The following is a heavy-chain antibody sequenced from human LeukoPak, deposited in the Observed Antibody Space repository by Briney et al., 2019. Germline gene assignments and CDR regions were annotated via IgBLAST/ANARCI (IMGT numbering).Heavy chain of an antibody. CDR2: INHSGST. D-gene: IGHD3-22*01. CDR3: ARDDSSGYYVDY. J-gene: IGHJ4*02. CDR1: GGSFSGYY. V-gene: IGHV4-34*01. Sequence: SETLSLTCAVYGGSFSGYYWSWIRQPPGKGLEWMGEINHSGSTDYNQSPKCRVTISVEASKNKISLKLNSMTGADTAVYHCARDDSSGYYVDYWGQGTLVTVSS.